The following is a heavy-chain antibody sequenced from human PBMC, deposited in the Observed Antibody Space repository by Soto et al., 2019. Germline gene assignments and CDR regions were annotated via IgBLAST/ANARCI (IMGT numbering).Heavy chain of an antibody. CDR2: IDNAGTDS. CDR3: ARGWLGPDV. V-gene: IGHV3-74*01. J-gene: IGHJ6*04. CDR1: GFTLSGRS. D-gene: IGHD3-10*01. Sequence: EVQLVESGGGLVQPGGSLRLSCAASGFTLSGRSMHWVRQAPGKGLVWVSGIDNAGTDSTYADSVKGRFTSCRDNAKNMLDLQMNSLRVEDTAGYYCARGWLGPDVWGKGTTVIVSS.